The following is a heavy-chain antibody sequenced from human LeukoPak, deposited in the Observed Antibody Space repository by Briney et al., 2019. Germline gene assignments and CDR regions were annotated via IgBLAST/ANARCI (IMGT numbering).Heavy chain of an antibody. CDR3: ARGLDYGNYVGCDY. V-gene: IGHV3-23*01. J-gene: IGHJ4*02. D-gene: IGHD4-11*01. CDR1: GFTFSSYA. CDR2: VSGGGLDT. Sequence: GGSLRLSCAASGFTFSSYAMHWVRQAPGKGLEWVTSVSGGGLDTYYADSVKGRFTISRDHSKNTLYLEMNSLRVEDTAEYYCARGLDYGNYVGCDYWGQGTKVTVSS.